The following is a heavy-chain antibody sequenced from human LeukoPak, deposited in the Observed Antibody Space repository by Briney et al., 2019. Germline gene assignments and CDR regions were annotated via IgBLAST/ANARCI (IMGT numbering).Heavy chain of an antibody. D-gene: IGHD6-19*01. CDR1: VFDFSDSS. J-gene: IGHJ4*02. Sequence: GGSLRLSCAASVFDFSDSSMHWVRQASGKGLEWVGRIRSKAHTYATEYGTSMKGRVTISRDESKNTAYLQINSLKIEDTAVYYCTRLGYTSGVDYWGQGTLVTVSS. V-gene: IGHV3-73*01. CDR3: TRLGYTSGVDY. CDR2: IRSKAHTYAT.